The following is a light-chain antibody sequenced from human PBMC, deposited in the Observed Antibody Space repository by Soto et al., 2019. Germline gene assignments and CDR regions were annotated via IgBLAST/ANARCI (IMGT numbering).Light chain of an antibody. CDR2: GAS. CDR3: QQYIDWPLT. J-gene: IGKJ4*01. V-gene: IGKV3-15*01. Sequence: EIVMTQSPATLSVSPWERVTLSCRASQSVTTNLAWYQQKPGQAPRLLISGASTRAAGLPVRFSGSGSGTEFTLTISSLQSEDFAVYYCQQYIDWPLTFGGGTRVEIK. CDR1: QSVTTN.